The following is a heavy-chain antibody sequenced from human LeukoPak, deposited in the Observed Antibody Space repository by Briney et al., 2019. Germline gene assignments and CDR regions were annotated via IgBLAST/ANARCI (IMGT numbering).Heavy chain of an antibody. CDR1: GYTFTGYH. D-gene: IGHD6-13*01. J-gene: IGHJ4*02. CDR2: INPYSGGT. Sequence: ASVKVSCKASGYTFTGYHIHWVRQAPGQGLEWMGRINPYSGGTNFAQKFQGRVTMTRDTSITTAYMDLSSLTPDDTAVYFCARNKGTLTRSWYTGFWGQGTQVPVSS. V-gene: IGHV1-2*06. CDR3: ARNKGTLTRSWYTGF.